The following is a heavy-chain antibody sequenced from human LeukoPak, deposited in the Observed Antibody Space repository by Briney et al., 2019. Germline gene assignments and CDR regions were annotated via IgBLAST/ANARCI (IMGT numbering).Heavy chain of an antibody. D-gene: IGHD5-12*01. CDR3: ARHPRYSGYDIGWFDP. CDR2: INHSGST. J-gene: IGHJ5*02. V-gene: IGHV4-34*01. CDR1: GGSFSGYY. Sequence: SETLSLTCAVYGGSFSGYYWSWIRQPPGKGLEWIGEINHSGSTNYNPSLKSRVTISVHTSKNQFSLKLSSVTAADTAVYYCARHPRYSGYDIGWFDPWGQGTLVTVSS.